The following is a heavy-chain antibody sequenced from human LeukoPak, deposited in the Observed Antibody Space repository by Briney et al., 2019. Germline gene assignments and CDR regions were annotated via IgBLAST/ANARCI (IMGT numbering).Heavy chain of an antibody. D-gene: IGHD3-10*01. V-gene: IGHV3-48*04. J-gene: IGHJ4*02. CDR2: ITGSSSTI. Sequence: PGGSLRLSCAASGFTFTNYNMNWVRQAPGKGLEWVSYITGSSSTIYYADSVKGRFTISRDNAKKSLYLQMNSLRAEDTAVYYCAKDLGYGPGSYGDYWGQGTLVTVSS. CDR3: AKDLGYGPGSYGDY. CDR1: GFTFTNYN.